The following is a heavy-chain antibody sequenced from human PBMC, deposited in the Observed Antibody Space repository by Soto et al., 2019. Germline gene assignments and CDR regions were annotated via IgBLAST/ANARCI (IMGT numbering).Heavy chain of an antibody. Sequence: EVQMLESGGGLVQPGGSLRLSCAASGFPLSNYAMTWVRQAPGKGLEWVSGISGNTGHAYYADSVKDRFTISRDNSKNTLYLQMDSLCAEDTAVYYCAKVPSQYIWGSYLRYYDYWGQGTLVTVSS. D-gene: IGHD3-16*02. CDR2: ISGNTGHA. CDR1: GFPLSNYA. J-gene: IGHJ4*02. V-gene: IGHV3-23*01. CDR3: AKVPSQYIWGSYLRYYDY.